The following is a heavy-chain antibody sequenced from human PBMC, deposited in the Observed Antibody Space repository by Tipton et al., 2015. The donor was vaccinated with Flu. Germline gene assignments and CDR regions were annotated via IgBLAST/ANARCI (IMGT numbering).Heavy chain of an antibody. D-gene: IGHD3-22*01. J-gene: IGHJ2*01. CDR2: INHSGST. V-gene: IGHV4-34*01. CDR3: ARVAYYYDSSGYPDWYFDL. Sequence: TLSLTCAVYGGSFSGYYWSWIRQPPGKGLEWIGEINHSGSTNYNPSLKSRVTISVDTSKNQFSLKLSSVTAADTAVYYCARVAYYYDSSGYPDWYFDLWGRGTLVTVSS. CDR1: GGSFSGYY.